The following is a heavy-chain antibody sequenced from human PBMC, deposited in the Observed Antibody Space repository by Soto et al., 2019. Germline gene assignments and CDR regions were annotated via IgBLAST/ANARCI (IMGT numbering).Heavy chain of an antibody. CDR2: IYHSGST. J-gene: IGHJ5*02. Sequence: QVQLQESGPGLVKPSGTLSLTCAVSGGSISSSNWWSWVRQPPGKGLEWIGEIYHSGSTNYNPSLTSRVTLSVDKSKNKFSMKMSSVTAADTAVHYCARVGWLGETRPNNWFDPWGQGTLVTVSS. CDR1: GGSISSSNW. CDR3: ARVGWLGETRPNNWFDP. D-gene: IGHD3-10*01. V-gene: IGHV4-4*02.